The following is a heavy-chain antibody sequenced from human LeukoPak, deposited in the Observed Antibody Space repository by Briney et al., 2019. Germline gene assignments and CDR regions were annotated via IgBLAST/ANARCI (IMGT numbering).Heavy chain of an antibody. CDR1: GFIFSSYG. Sequence: PGGSLRLSCAASGFIFSSYGMHWVRQAPGKGLEWVAVIWYDGINKYYADSVKGRFAISRDNTKNTLYLQMSSLRAEDTAVYYCARVRGGSYYYYGMDVWGQGTTVTVSS. J-gene: IGHJ6*02. V-gene: IGHV3-33*01. CDR3: ARVRGGSYYYYGMDV. CDR2: IWYDGINK. D-gene: IGHD1-26*01.